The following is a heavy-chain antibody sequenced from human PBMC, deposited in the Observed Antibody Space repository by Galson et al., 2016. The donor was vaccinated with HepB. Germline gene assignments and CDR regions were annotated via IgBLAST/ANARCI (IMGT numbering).Heavy chain of an antibody. CDR2: IYQTGTA. J-gene: IGHJ4*02. CDR3: ARGNLGTTASMAFDY. V-gene: IGHV4-4*02. CDR1: GGSVSDNYW. D-gene: IGHD1/OR15-1a*01. Sequence: SETLSLTCAVSGGSVSDNYWWSWVRQSPEKGLEWLGEIYQTGTANYNPSFTSLATISVDKSKNQISLRLNSVTAADTALYYCARGNLGTTASMAFDYWGPGTLVSVST.